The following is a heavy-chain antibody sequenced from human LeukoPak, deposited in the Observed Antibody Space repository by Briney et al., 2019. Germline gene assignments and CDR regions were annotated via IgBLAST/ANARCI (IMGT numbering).Heavy chain of an antibody. CDR3: ASHSVGY. D-gene: IGHD1-26*01. J-gene: IGHJ4*02. Sequence: GGSLRLSFATSGFTVSSNYMTWVRQAPGKGLEWVSVIYSGGVTRYADSAKGRLSISRDNSKTAFYLQMNSLRAEDAVVYYCASHSVGYWGQGTLVTVSS. CDR1: GFTVSSNY. CDR2: IYSGGVT. V-gene: IGHV3-66*01.